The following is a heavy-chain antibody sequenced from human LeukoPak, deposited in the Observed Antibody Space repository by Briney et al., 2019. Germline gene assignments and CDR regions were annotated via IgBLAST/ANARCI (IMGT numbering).Heavy chain of an antibody. CDR3: ARSVGGGVVIPGAFDI. D-gene: IGHD3-3*01. CDR1: GGSISSYY. J-gene: IGHJ3*02. V-gene: IGHV4-59*01. Sequence: SETLSLTCTVSGGSISSYYWSWIRQPPGKGLEWIGYIYYSGSTNYNPSLKSRVTISVDTSKNQFSLKLSSVTAADTAVYYCARSVGGGVVIPGAFDIWGQGTMVTVSS. CDR2: IYYSGST.